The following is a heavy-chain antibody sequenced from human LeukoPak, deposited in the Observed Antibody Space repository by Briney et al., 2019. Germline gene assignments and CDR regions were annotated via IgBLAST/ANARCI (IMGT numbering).Heavy chain of an antibody. V-gene: IGHV3-30*03. J-gene: IGHJ6*03. CDR2: ISYDGSNK. Sequence: GGSLRLSCAASGFTFSSYGMHWVRQAPGKGLEWVAVISYDGSNKYYADSVKGRFTISRDNSKNTLYLQMNSLRAEDTAVYYCARDESQRNYDFWSGNSTYYYYYMDVWGKGTTVTVSS. D-gene: IGHD3-3*01. CDR1: GFTFSSYG. CDR3: ARDESQRNYDFWSGNSTYYYYYMDV.